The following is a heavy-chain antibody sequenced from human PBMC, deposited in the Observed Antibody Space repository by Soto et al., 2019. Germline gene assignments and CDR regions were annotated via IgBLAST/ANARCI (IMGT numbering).Heavy chain of an antibody. CDR2: ISYDGSNK. D-gene: IGHD2-15*01. CDR1: GFTFSSYA. CDR3: ARDAFSGYGGNGYFDY. Sequence: QVQLVESGGGVVQPGRSLRLSCAASGFTFSSYAMHWVRHAPGKGLEWVAVISYDGSNKYYADSVKGRFTISRDNSKNTLYLQMNSLRAEDTAVYYCARDAFSGYGGNGYFDYWGQGTLVTVSS. V-gene: IGHV3-30-3*01. J-gene: IGHJ4*02.